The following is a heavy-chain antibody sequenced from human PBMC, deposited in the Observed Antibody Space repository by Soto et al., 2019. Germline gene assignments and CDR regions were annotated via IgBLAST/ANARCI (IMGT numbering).Heavy chain of an antibody. CDR2: INWNSGSI. CDR3: VKDESINWYSGHFRH. D-gene: IGHD6-13*01. CDR1: GFTLEDNA. J-gene: IGHJ1*01. Sequence: EVQLVESGGGLVQPGRSLSLPCPASGFTLEDNAMHGVRQVQGKGLEWVSGINWNSGSIGYGDSVKGRFAISRDNAKNSLHLQMNSLSAEDTAFYYCVKDESINWYSGHFRHWGQGTLVTVSS. V-gene: IGHV3-9*01.